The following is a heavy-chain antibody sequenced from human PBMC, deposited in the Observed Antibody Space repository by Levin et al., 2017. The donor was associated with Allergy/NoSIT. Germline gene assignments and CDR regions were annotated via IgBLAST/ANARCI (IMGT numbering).Heavy chain of an antibody. CDR1: GYTFTGYY. D-gene: IGHD7-27*01. J-gene: IGHJ2*01. Sequence: PGESLKISCKASGYTFTGYYMHWVRQAPGQGLEWMGRINPNSGGTNYAQKFQGRVTMTRDTSISTAYMELSRLRSDDTAVYYCARNSWGSGVFVLWGRGTLVTVSS. V-gene: IGHV1-2*06. CDR3: ARNSWGSGVFVL. CDR2: INPNSGGT.